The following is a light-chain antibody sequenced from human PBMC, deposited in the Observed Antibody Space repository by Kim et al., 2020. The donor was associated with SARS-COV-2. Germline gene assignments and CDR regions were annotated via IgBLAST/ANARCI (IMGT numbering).Light chain of an antibody. Sequence: GQSFTIPCTGTKSAIGGYNYVSWYQQHPGKAPQLMIYAVTERPSGVSSRFSGSKSGNTASLTISGLQAEDEADYYCISYTSATTWVFGGGTQLTVL. CDR2: AVT. CDR1: KSAIGGYNY. CDR3: ISYTSATTWV. J-gene: IGLJ3*02. V-gene: IGLV2-14*03.